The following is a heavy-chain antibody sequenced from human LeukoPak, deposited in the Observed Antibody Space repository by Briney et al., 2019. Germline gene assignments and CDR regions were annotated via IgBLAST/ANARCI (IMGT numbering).Heavy chain of an antibody. J-gene: IGHJ5*02. CDR1: GYSISSGYY. D-gene: IGHD6-13*01. CDR3: ARDGAATGNWFDP. CDR2: IYHSETT. V-gene: IGHV4-38-2*02. Sequence: SETLSLTCTVSGYSISSGYYWGWIRQPPGKGLEWIGSIYHSETTSYNPSLKSRVTISVDTSKNQFSLKLSSVTAADTAVYYCARDGAATGNWFDPWGQGTLVTVSS.